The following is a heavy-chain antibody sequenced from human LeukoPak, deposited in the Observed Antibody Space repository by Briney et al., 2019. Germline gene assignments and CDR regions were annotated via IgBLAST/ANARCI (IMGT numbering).Heavy chain of an antibody. CDR1: GGSISSYY. D-gene: IGHD6-6*01. CDR2: IYNSGST. CDR3: AARMGYSSSSDY. J-gene: IGHJ4*02. Sequence: SETLSLTCTVSGGSISSYYWSWIRQPPGKGLEWIGYIYNSGSTNYNPSLKSRVTISIDTSKNQFSLRLSSVTAADTAVYYCAARMGYSSSSDYWGQGTLVTVSS. V-gene: IGHV4-59*08.